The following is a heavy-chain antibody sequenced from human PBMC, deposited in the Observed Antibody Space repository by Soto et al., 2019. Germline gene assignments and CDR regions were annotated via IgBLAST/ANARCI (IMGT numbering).Heavy chain of an antibody. CDR1: GYTFTGYY. CDR3: ARGPLWFGEF. V-gene: IGHV1-69*05. D-gene: IGHD3-10*01. J-gene: IGHJ4*02. Sequence: GASVKVSCKASGYTFTGYYMHWVRQAPGQGLEWMGGIIPIFGTANYAQKFQGRVTITTDESTSTAYMELSSLRSEDTAVYYCARGPLWFGEFWGQGTLVTVSS. CDR2: IIPIFGTA.